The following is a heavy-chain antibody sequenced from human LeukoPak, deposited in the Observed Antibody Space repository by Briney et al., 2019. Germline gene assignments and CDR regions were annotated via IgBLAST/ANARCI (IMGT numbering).Heavy chain of an antibody. Sequence: GGSLRLSYAASGFTFSDYYMSWIRQAPGKGLEWVSYISSSGSTIYYADSVKGRFTISRDNAKNSLYLQMNSLRAEDTAVYYCAREGYDSSGRDAFDIWGQGTMVTVSS. D-gene: IGHD3-22*01. CDR2: ISSSGSTI. V-gene: IGHV3-11*01. J-gene: IGHJ3*02. CDR3: AREGYDSSGRDAFDI. CDR1: GFTFSDYY.